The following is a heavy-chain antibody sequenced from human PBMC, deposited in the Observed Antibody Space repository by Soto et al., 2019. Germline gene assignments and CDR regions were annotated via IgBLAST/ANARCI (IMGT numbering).Heavy chain of an antibody. Sequence: QVQLQQWGAGLLKPSETLSLTCVVYGGSFSGYYWSWIRQPPGKGLEWIGEINHSGSTNYNPSLKSRVTISVYTSKNQFSLKLSSVTAADTAVYYCARGFRFCSGGSCYSGWFDPWGHGTLVTVSS. V-gene: IGHV4-34*01. D-gene: IGHD2-15*01. CDR1: GGSFSGYY. CDR2: INHSGST. CDR3: ARGFRFCSGGSCYSGWFDP. J-gene: IGHJ5*02.